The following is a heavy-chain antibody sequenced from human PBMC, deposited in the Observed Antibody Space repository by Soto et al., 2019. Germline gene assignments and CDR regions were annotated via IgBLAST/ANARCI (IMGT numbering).Heavy chain of an antibody. CDR2: IYSGGST. J-gene: IGHJ3*02. Sequence: EVQLVESGGGLVQPGGSLRLSCAASGFTVSSNYMSWVRQAPGKGLEWVSVIYSGGSTYYADSVKGRFTISRDNSKNTLYLQMNSLRAEDTAVYYCARDLRAYDAFDILGQGTMVTVSS. CDR3: ARDLRAYDAFDI. V-gene: IGHV3-66*01. CDR1: GFTVSSNY.